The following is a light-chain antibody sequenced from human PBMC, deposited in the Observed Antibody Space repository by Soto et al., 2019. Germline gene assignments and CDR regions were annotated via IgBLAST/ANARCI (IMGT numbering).Light chain of an antibody. CDR1: SSNIGSNT. J-gene: IGLJ2*01. CDR2: SNN. Sequence: QSVVTQPPPASGTPGQRVTISCSGNSSNIGSNTVNWYQQLPGTAPKLLIYSNNQRPSGVPDRFSGSKSGTSASLAISGLQSEDEADYYCAAWDDSLNGVVFGGGTKVTVL. CDR3: AAWDDSLNGVV. V-gene: IGLV1-44*01.